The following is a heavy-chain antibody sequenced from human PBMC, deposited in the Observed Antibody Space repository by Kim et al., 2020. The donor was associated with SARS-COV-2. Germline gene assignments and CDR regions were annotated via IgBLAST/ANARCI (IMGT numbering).Heavy chain of an antibody. J-gene: IGHJ4*02. D-gene: IGHD6-13*01. Sequence: YYGDALKGRFTIPRDNSKSTLYLQMNSLGAEDTAVYYCAKDRGSWNYVDYWGQGTLVTVSS. CDR3: AKDRGSWNYVDY. V-gene: IGHV3-30*02.